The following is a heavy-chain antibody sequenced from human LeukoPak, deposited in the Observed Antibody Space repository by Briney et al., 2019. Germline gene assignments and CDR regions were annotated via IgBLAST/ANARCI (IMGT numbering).Heavy chain of an antibody. V-gene: IGHV3-49*03. CDR3: TRSAGYSSSWNDY. CDR1: GFTFGDYA. Sequence: GGSLRLSCTASGFTFGDYAMSWFRQAPGKGLEWVGFIRSKAYGGTTEYAASVKGRFTISRDDSKSIAYLQMNSLKTEDTAVYYCTRSAGYSSSWNDYWGQGTLVTVSS. D-gene: IGHD6-13*01. CDR2: IRSKAYGGTT. J-gene: IGHJ4*02.